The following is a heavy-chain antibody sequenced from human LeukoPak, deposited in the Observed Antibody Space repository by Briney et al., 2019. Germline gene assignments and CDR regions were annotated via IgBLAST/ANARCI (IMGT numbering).Heavy chain of an antibody. CDR2: FYYSGST. J-gene: IGHJ5*02. CDR1: GASITNYQ. CDR3: ARNWNYGNWFDP. V-gene: IGHV4-59*01. Sequence: PSETLSLTCTVSGASITNYQWSWIRQSPGKGLEWIGHFYYSGSTNYNPSLKSRVTISGDTSKNQFSLKLRSVSAADTAVYYRARNWNYGNWFDPWGQGTLVTVSP. D-gene: IGHD3-16*01.